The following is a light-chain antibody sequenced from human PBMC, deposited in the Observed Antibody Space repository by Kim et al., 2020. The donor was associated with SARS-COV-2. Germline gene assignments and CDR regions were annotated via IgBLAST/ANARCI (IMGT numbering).Light chain of an antibody. V-gene: IGKV1-5*03. CDR3: QQANSFPWT. CDR2: KAS. Sequence: DIQMTQSPSTLSASVGDRVTITCRASQSISSWLAWYQQKPGKAPNLLIYKASSLKTGVPSRFSGSGSGTEFTLTISSLQPDDFATYYCQQANSFPWTFGQGTKVDIK. CDR1: QSISSW. J-gene: IGKJ1*01.